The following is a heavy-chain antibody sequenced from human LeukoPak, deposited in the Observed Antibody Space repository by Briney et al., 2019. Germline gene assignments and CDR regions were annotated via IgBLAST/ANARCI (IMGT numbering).Heavy chain of an antibody. CDR1: GYSFTSYW. V-gene: IGHV5-51*01. CDR3: ARSGRYYYDSNDYYDAFDI. J-gene: IGHJ3*02. CDR2: IYPGDSDT. D-gene: IGHD3-22*01. Sequence: GESPKISCKGSGYSFTSYWIGWVRQMPGKGLEWMGIIYPGDSDTRYSPSFQGQVTISADKSISTAYLQWSSLKASDTAMYYCARSGRYYYDSNDYYDAFDIWGQGTMVIVSS.